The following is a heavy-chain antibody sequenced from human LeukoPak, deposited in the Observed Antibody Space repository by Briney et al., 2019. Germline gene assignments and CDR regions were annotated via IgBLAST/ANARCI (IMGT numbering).Heavy chain of an antibody. D-gene: IGHD2/OR15-2a*01. CDR3: AKKSPAGNIDY. CDR1: GFTLSNYA. J-gene: IGHJ4*02. Sequence: PGGSLRLSCAASGFTLSNYAMRGLPQAPGKGLEWVSGIGGSGGNRDYGDPVRGRFTIARDNSTDTVYLQMDSERAYHTAVYYCAKKSPAGNIDYWGQGTLVTVSS. CDR2: IGGSGGNR. V-gene: IGHV3-23*01.